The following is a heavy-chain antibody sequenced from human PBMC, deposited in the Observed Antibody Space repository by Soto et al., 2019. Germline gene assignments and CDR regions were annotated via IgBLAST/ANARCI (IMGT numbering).Heavy chain of an antibody. CDR2: IKSKTVGGTT. CDR1: GFTFSSAW. CDR3: TTTMVRGNYYFDY. J-gene: IGHJ4*02. D-gene: IGHD3-10*01. Sequence: KSGGSLRLSCAASGFTFSSAWMSWVRQAPGKGPEWVGRIKSKTVGGTTDYAAPVKGRFTISRDDSKNTLYLQMNSLKTEDTAVYYCTTTMVRGNYYFDYWGQGTLVTVSS. V-gene: IGHV3-15*01.